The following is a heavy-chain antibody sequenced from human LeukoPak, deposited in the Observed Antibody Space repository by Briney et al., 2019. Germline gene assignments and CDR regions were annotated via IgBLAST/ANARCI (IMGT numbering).Heavy chain of an antibody. D-gene: IGHD3-22*01. CDR2: INHSGST. CDR3: ARPKYYYDSSGSDAFDI. V-gene: IGHV4-34*01. CDR1: GGSFSGYY. J-gene: IGHJ3*02. Sequence: PSETLSLTCAVYGGSFSGYYWSWIRQPPGKGLEWIGEINHSGSTNYNPSLKSRVTISVDTSKNQFSLKLSSVTAADTAVYYCARPKYYYDSSGSDAFDIWGQGTMVTVSS.